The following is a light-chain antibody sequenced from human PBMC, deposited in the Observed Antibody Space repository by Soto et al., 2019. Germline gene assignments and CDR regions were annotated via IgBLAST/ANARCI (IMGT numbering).Light chain of an antibody. CDR1: QSVSSN. CDR2: GAS. Sequence: EIVMTQSPATLSVSPGERATLSCRASQSVSSNLAWYQQKPGQAPRLLIYGASTRATGIPARFSGSGSGTEFTLTISSLQSEDFAVYYCQQYNNLPSSWITFGPGTKVDIK. J-gene: IGKJ3*01. CDR3: QQYNNLPSSWIT. V-gene: IGKV3-15*01.